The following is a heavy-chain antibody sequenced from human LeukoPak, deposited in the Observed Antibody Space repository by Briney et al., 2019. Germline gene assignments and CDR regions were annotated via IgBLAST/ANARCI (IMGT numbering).Heavy chain of an antibody. CDR1: GYSISSGYY. V-gene: IGHV4-38-2*02. Sequence: SETLSLTCTVSGYSISSGYYWGWIRQPPGKGLEWIGSFFLKGSTYYNPSLKSRVTISVDTSKNQFSLRLTSVTAADTAVYYCARAPGGYGSGSRGAFDIWGQGTMVTVSS. CDR2: FFLKGST. D-gene: IGHD3-10*01. J-gene: IGHJ3*02. CDR3: ARAPGGYGSGSRGAFDI.